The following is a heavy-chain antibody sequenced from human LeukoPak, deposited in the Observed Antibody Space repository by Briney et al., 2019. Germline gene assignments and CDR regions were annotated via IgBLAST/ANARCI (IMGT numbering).Heavy chain of an antibody. V-gene: IGHV3-30-3*01. CDR1: GFTFSSYA. J-gene: IGHJ4*02. Sequence: SLRLSCAASGFTFSSYAMHWVRQAPGKGLEWVAVISYDGSNKYHADSVKGRFTISRDNSKNTLYLQMNSLRAEDTAVYYCARGMAGYSSGWYNYWGQGTLVTVSS. CDR3: ARGMAGYSSGWYNY. D-gene: IGHD6-19*01. CDR2: ISYDGSNK.